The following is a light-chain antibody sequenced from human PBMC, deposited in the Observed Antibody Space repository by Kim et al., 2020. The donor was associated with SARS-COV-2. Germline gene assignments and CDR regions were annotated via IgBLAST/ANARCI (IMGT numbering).Light chain of an antibody. V-gene: IGLV3-19*01. CDR2: GKN. CDR1: SLSTYY. J-gene: IGLJ2*01. CDR3: NSRDSNDNVV. Sequence: LGQTVRITCQVDSLSTYYATSYQQKPGQAPLLVIYGKNSRPSGIPDRFSGSTPGNTASLTIPGTQAGDEADYYCNSRDSNDNVVFGGGTRLSVL.